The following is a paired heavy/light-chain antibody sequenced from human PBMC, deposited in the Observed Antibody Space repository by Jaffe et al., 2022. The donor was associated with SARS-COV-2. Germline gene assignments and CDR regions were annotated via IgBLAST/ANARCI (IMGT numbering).Heavy chain of an antibody. J-gene: IGHJ3*02. D-gene: IGHD3-22*01. CDR1: GGTFSSYA. CDR2: IIPIFGTA. Sequence: QVQLVQSGAEVKKPGSSVKVSCKASGGTFSSYAISWVRQAPGQGLEWMGGIIPIFGTANYAQKFQGRVTITADESTSTAYMELSSLRSEDTAVYYCARTPDGPNYYDSRAAAFDIWGQGTMVTVSS. CDR3: ARTPDGPNYYDSRAAAFDI. V-gene: IGHV1-69*01.
Light chain of an antibody. CDR1: QSLVHSDGNTY. Sequence: DIVMTQTPLSSPVTLGQPASISCRSSQSLVHSDGNTYLSWLQQRPGQPPRLLIYKISNRFSGVPDRFSGSGAGTDFTLKISRVEAEDVGVYYCMQATQFPPLYTFGQGTKLEIK. CDR2: KIS. V-gene: IGKV2-24*01. CDR3: MQATQFPPLYT. J-gene: IGKJ2*01.